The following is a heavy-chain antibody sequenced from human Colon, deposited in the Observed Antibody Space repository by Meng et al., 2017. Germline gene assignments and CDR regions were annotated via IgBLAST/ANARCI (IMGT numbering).Heavy chain of an antibody. CDR2: ISTNTGNP. CDR1: GYTFPSYA. J-gene: IGHJ4*02. Sequence: QVQLVHAGSELKKPGASVKFSCKASGYTFPSYAMNWVRQGPGQGLEWMGWISTNTGNPTYAQGFTGRFVFSLDTSVNTAYLQISSLKAEDTAVYYCARSYYDSWSGSLVGFDYWGQGTLVTVSS. CDR3: ARSYYDSWSGSLVGFDY. D-gene: IGHD3-3*01. V-gene: IGHV7-4-1*02.